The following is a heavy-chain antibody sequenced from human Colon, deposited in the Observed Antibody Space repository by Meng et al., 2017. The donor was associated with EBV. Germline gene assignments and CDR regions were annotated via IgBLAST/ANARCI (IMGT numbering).Heavy chain of an antibody. CDR2: VRYSGTA. V-gene: IGHV4-39*01. CDR1: GDSLDNRDYF. J-gene: IGHJ4*02. Sequence: HLPLQESGPGMVKPSGTLSLTCHVSGDSLDNRDYFGDWIRQPPGKGLEWIGSVRYSGTAYYNPSLTSRVTISVDTSKNQFSLNLSSLTAADTAVYYCARHVYGDSYGFWGQGTLVTVSS. CDR3: ARHVYGDSYGF. D-gene: IGHD4-17*01.